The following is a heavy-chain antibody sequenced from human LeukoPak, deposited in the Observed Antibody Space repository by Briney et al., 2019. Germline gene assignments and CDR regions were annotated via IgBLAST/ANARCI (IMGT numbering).Heavy chain of an antibody. CDR2: IYTSGST. Sequence: KPSETLSLTCTVSGGSISSYYWSWIRQPAGKGLEWIGRIYTSGSTNYNPPLKSRVTMSVDTSKNQFSLKLSSVTAADTAVYYCARSSITIFGVLYYFDYWGQGTLVTVSS. CDR3: ARSSITIFGVLYYFDY. J-gene: IGHJ4*02. V-gene: IGHV4-4*07. D-gene: IGHD3-3*01. CDR1: GGSISSYY.